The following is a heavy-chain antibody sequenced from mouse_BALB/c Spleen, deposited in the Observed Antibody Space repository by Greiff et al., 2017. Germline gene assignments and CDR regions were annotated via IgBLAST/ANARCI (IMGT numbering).Heavy chain of an antibody. V-gene: IGHV7-3*02. D-gene: IGHD1-1*01. J-gene: IGHJ4*01. CDR2: IRNKANGYTT. CDR1: GFTFTDYY. Sequence: EVQVVESGGGLVQPGGSLRLSCATSGFTFTDYYMSWVRQPPGKALEWLGFIRNKANGYTTEYSASVKGRFTISRDNSQSILYLQMNTLGAEDSATYYCARERGSSYYAMDYWGQGTSVTVSS. CDR3: ARERGSSYYAMDY.